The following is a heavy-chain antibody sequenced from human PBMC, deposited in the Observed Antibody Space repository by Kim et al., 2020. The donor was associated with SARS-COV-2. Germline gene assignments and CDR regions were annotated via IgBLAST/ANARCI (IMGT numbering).Heavy chain of an antibody. CDR1: GGSFSGYY. Sequence: SETLSLTCAVYGGSFSGYYWSWIRQPPGKGLEWIGEINHSGSTNYNPSLKSRVTISVDTSKNQFSLKLSSVTAADTAVYYCARRRPDGGPYYYGSGSYRAGMDVWGQGTTVTVSS. J-gene: IGHJ6*02. CDR3: ARRRPDGGPYYYGSGSYRAGMDV. D-gene: IGHD3-10*01. V-gene: IGHV4-34*01. CDR2: INHSGST.